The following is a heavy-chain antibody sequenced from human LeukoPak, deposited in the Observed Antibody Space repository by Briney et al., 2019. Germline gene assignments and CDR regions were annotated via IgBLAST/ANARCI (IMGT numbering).Heavy chain of an antibody. D-gene: IGHD3-22*01. Sequence: GASVKVSCKASGYTFTSYYTHWVRQAPGQGLEWMGIINPSGGSTSYAQKFQGRVTMTRDTSTSTVYMELSSLRSEDTAVYYCARDLGDSYDSSGYYTPYFDYWGQGTLVTVSS. J-gene: IGHJ4*02. CDR3: ARDLGDSYDSSGYYTPYFDY. CDR2: INPSGGST. CDR1: GYTFTSYY. V-gene: IGHV1-46*01.